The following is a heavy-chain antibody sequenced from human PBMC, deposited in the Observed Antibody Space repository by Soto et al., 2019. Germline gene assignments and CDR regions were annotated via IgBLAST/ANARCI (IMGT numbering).Heavy chain of an antibody. J-gene: IGHJ4*02. CDR1: GFTFSSYS. Sequence: GGSLRLSCAASGFTFSSYSMNWVRQAPGKGLEWVSSISSSSSYIYYADSVKGRFTISRDNAKNSLYLQMNSLRAEDTAVYYCARVTTTAGGGFDYWGQGTLVTVSS. V-gene: IGHV3-21*01. CDR3: ARVTTTAGGGFDY. CDR2: ISSSSSYI. D-gene: IGHD3-16*01.